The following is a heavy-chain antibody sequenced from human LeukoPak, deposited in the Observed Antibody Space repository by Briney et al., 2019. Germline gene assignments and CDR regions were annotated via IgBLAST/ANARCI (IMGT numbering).Heavy chain of an antibody. D-gene: IGHD2-2*01. CDR3: AKDHQLLEYYVDY. Sequence: GRSLRLSCAASGFTFSSYGMHWVRQAPGKGLEWVAVIWYDGSNKYYADSVKGRFTISRDNSKNTLYLQMNSLRAEDTAVYYCAKDHQLLEYYVDYWGQGTLVTVSS. CDR2: IWYDGSNK. J-gene: IGHJ4*02. CDR1: GFTFSSYG. V-gene: IGHV3-33*06.